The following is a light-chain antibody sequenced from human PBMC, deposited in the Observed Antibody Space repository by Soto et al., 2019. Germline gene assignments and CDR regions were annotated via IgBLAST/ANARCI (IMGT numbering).Light chain of an antibody. V-gene: IGKV1-13*02. CDR1: QGISSA. CDR3: QQFDTYPLT. Sequence: AIQLTQSPSSLSASVGDRVTITCRACQGISSAFAWYQQKPGKVPRLLIYDVSSLQSGVPSRFSGSGSGTDFTLTFSSLQPEDFATYYCQQFDTYPLTFGQGTRLDVK. J-gene: IGKJ5*01. CDR2: DVS.